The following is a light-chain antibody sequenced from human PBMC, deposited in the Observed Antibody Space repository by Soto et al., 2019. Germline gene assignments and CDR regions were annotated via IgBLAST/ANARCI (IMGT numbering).Light chain of an antibody. Sequence: QSVLTQPRSVSGSPGQSVTISCTGTSSDVGGYNYVSWYQQHPGNAPKLMIYDVSNRPSGVPDRSSDSKFGNTASLTISGLQAEDEADYYCCSYAGSYTMVFGGGTKLTVL. CDR2: DVS. CDR3: CSYAGSYTMV. CDR1: SSDVGGYNY. J-gene: IGLJ2*01. V-gene: IGLV2-11*01.